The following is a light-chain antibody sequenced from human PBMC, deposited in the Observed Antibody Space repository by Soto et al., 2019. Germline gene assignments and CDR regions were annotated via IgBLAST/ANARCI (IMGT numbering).Light chain of an antibody. CDR3: SAYTTSKSWV. CDR2: EVI. J-gene: IGLJ3*02. V-gene: IGLV2-14*01. Sequence: QSALTQPASVSGSPGQSITISCTGTSGDIGAYKYVSWYQQHPGNAPKLIIYEVINRPSGVSNRFSGSKSGNTASLTISGLQTEDEAAYYCSAYTTSKSWVFGGGTKVTVL. CDR1: SGDIGAYKY.